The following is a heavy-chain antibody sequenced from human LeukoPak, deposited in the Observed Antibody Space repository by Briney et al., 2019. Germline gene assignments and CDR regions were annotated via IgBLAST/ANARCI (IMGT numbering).Heavy chain of an antibody. Sequence: SETLSLTCDVSGYSISSGYYWAWIRQTPGKVLQYIGMIYSTGDAYYSPSLKSRVTMSVDTSKNQFSLQLTSVTGADTAIYYCARVLYDTRTFDYWGQGTLVTVSS. V-gene: IGHV4-38-2*01. CDR2: IYSTGDA. CDR1: GYSISSGYY. D-gene: IGHD3-22*01. CDR3: ARVLYDTRTFDY. J-gene: IGHJ4*02.